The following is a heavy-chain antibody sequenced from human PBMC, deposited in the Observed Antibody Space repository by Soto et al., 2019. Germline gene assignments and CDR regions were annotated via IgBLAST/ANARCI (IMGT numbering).Heavy chain of an antibody. CDR3: ASEYCSGGSCYDGY. D-gene: IGHD2-15*01. J-gene: IGHJ4*02. Sequence: PGGSLRLSCAASGFTFSSYWMSWVRQAPGKGLEWVANIKQDGSEKYYVDSVKGRFTISRDNAKNSLYLQMNSLRAEDTAVYYCASEYCSGGSCYDGYWGQGTLVTVSS. CDR2: IKQDGSEK. V-gene: IGHV3-7*01. CDR1: GFTFSSYW.